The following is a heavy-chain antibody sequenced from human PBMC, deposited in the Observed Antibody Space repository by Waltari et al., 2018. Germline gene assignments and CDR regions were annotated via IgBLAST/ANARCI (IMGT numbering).Heavy chain of an antibody. V-gene: IGHV1-69*05. CDR1: GGTFSSYA. J-gene: IGHJ5*02. CDR3: ARTPPIAARPTDWFDP. CDR2: IIPIFGTA. D-gene: IGHD6-6*01. Sequence: QVQLVQSGAEVKKPGSSVKVSCKASGGTFSSYASSWVRQAPGQGIEWMGGIIPIFGTANDAQKFQGRVTITTDESTSTAYMELSSLRSEDTAVYYCARTPPIAARPTDWFDPWGQGTLVTVSS.